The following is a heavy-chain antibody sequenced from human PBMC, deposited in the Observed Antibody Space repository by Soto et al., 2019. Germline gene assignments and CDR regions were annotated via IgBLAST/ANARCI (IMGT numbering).Heavy chain of an antibody. CDR3: AKDLSRAVAGWSYFQH. CDR2: ISYDGSNK. J-gene: IGHJ1*01. CDR1: GFTFSSYG. Sequence: GGSLRLSCAASGFTFSSYGMHWVRQAPGKGLEWVAVISYDGSNKYYADSVKGRFTISRDNSKNTLYLQMNSLRAEDTAVYYCAKDLSRAVAGWSYFQHWGQGTLVTVSS. D-gene: IGHD6-19*01. V-gene: IGHV3-30*18.